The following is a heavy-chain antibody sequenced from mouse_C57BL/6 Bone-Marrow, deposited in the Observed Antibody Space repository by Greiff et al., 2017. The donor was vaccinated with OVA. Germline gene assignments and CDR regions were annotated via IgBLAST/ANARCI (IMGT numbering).Heavy chain of an antibody. CDR2: FHPYNDDT. CDR1: GYTFTTYP. D-gene: IGHD1-1*01. J-gene: IGHJ3*01. CDR3: ARPGYYDGDWFAY. V-gene: IGHV1-47*01. Sequence: VQLKESGAELVKPGASVKMSCKASGYTFTTYPIEWMKQNHGKSLEWIGNFHPYNDDTKYNEKFKGKATLTVEKSSSTVYLELSRLTSDDSAVYYCARPGYYDGDWFAYWGQGTLVTVSA.